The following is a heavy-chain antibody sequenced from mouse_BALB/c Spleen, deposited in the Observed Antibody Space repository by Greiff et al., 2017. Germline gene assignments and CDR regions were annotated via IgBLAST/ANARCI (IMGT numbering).Heavy chain of an antibody. V-gene: IGHV5-4*02. Sequence: EVHLVESGGGLVKPGGSLKLSCAASGFTFSDYYMYWVRQTPEKRLEWVATISDGGSYTYYPDSVKGRFTISRDNAKNNLYLQMSSLKSEDTAMYYCARETYDYDANYYAMDYWGQGTSVTVSS. CDR3: ARETYDYDANYYAMDY. CDR2: ISDGGSYT. D-gene: IGHD2-4*01. J-gene: IGHJ4*01. CDR1: GFTFSDYY.